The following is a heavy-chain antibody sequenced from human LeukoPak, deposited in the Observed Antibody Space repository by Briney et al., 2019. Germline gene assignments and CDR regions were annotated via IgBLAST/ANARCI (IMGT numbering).Heavy chain of an antibody. V-gene: IGHV4-34*01. CDR1: GGSFSGYY. J-gene: IGHJ4*02. D-gene: IGHD2-15*01. Sequence: SETLSLTCAVYGGSFSGYYWSWIRQPPGKGLEWIGEINHSGSTNYNPSLKSRVTISVDTSKNQFSLKLSSVTAADTAVYYCARGGGLDYFDYWGQGTLVTVSS. CDR2: INHSGST. CDR3: ARGGGLDYFDY.